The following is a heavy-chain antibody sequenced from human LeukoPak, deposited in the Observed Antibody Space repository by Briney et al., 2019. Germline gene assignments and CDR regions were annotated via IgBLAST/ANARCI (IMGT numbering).Heavy chain of an antibody. Sequence: PSETLSLTCTVSGASVSSYYWSWIRQPPGRGLEWIGYLSHSGSSDSNPSLKSRATISADTSKNQFSLKLNSVTAADTAAYYCARHRRYYFDSEFDFWGQGTLVTVSS. J-gene: IGHJ4*02. CDR2: LSHSGSS. CDR3: ARHRRYYFDSEFDF. V-gene: IGHV4-59*08. D-gene: IGHD3-22*01. CDR1: GASVSSYY.